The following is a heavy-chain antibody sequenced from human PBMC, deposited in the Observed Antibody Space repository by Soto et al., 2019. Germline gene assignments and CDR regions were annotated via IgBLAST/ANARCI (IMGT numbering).Heavy chain of an antibody. V-gene: IGHV1-69*01. D-gene: IGHD2-2*01. CDR3: ARSQGSSTSLEIYYYYYYGMDV. J-gene: IGHJ6*02. CDR2: IIPISETT. CDR1: GGTFSSYA. Sequence: QVQLVQSGAEVKKPGSSVKVSCKASGGTFSSYAISXXXQXXXQGLEWMGGIIPISETTNYAQKFQGRVTITADESKSTAXMXXXXXRSEDTAVYYCARSQGSSTSLEIYYYYYYGMDVWGQGTTVTVSS.